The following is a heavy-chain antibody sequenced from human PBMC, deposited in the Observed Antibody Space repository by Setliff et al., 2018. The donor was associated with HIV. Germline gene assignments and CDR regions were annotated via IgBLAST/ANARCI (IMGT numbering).Heavy chain of an antibody. V-gene: IGHV4-31*03. CDR1: GVSISSGGYY. Sequence: PSETLSLTCTVSGVSISSGGYYWNWIRPHPGKGLEWIGYISSRGSTYYNPSLKSRITMSVDTSKNQFSLRLSSVIAADTAVYYCARGPPGSSIGRYVGYWGQGTLVTVSS. CDR3: ARGPPGSSIGRYVGY. J-gene: IGHJ4*02. CDR2: ISSRGST. D-gene: IGHD6-19*01.